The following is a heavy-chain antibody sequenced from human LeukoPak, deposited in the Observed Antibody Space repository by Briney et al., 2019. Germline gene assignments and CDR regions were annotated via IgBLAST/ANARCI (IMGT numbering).Heavy chain of an antibody. D-gene: IGHD3-10*01. CDR3: TTDLGTYYHGSQRLIPIDY. V-gene: IGHV3-15*01. J-gene: IGHJ4*02. Sequence: PGGSLRLSCVDSGFAFTNAWMSWVRQAPGKGLEWIGRIKSKTDGETTNYAEPVRGRFTISRDDSKSAVYLQMNSLKIEDTAVYYCTTDLGTYYHGSQRLIPIDYWGQGTLVTVSS. CDR1: GFAFTNAW. CDR2: IKSKTDGETT.